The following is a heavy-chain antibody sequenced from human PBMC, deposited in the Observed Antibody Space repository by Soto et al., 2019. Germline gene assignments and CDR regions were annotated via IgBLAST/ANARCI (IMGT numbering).Heavy chain of an antibody. V-gene: IGHV1-2*04. CDR2: INPKSGGT. J-gene: IGHJ6*02. D-gene: IGHD2-8*01. CDR3: ARGDSTDCSNGVCSFFYNHDMDV. Sequence: ASVKVSCKASGYSFTDYHIHWVRQAPGQGPEWLGRINPKSGGTSTAQKFQGWVTMTTDTSISTASMELTRLTSDDTAIYYCARGDSTDCSNGVCSFFYNHDMDVWGQGTTVTVSS. CDR1: GYSFTDYH.